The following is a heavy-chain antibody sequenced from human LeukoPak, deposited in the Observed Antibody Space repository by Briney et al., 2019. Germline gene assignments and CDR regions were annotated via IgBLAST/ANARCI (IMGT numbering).Heavy chain of an antibody. Sequence: QPGGSLSLSCAASGFSFSTYWMTWVRQAPGKGLEWVANIKPDGSEKYYVDSVKGRFTISRDNTKNSVSLQMNSLRAEDTAVYYCAELGITMIGGVWGKGTTVTISS. V-gene: IGHV3-7*01. CDR1: GFSFSTYW. J-gene: IGHJ6*04. D-gene: IGHD3-10*02. CDR3: AELGITMIGGV. CDR2: IKPDGSEK.